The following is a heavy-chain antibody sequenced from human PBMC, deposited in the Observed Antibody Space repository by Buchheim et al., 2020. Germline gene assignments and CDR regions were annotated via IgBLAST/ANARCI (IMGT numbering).Heavy chain of an antibody. CDR2: ISGSGGST. V-gene: IGHV3-23*01. Sequence: EVQLLESGGGLVQPGGSLRLSCAASGFTFSSYAMSWVRQAPGKGLEWVSAISGSGGSTYYADSVKGRFTISRDNSKKTLYLQMNSLRAEDTAVYYCAKMAYCSSTSCYLSWFDPWGQGTL. CDR1: GFTFSSYA. CDR3: AKMAYCSSTSCYLSWFDP. D-gene: IGHD2-2*01. J-gene: IGHJ5*02.